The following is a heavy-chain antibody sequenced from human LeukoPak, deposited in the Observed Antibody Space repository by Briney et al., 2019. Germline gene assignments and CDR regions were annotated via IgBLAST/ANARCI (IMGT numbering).Heavy chain of an antibody. CDR2: INQDGSEK. Sequence: GGSLRLSCAASGFTFSSYWMSWVRQAPGKGLEWVANINQDGSEKYYVDSVKGRFTISIDNAKNSLYLQMNSLRAEDTAVYYCARDDLDIVVVPAAMRYYYYYYMDVWGKGTTVTVSS. J-gene: IGHJ6*03. CDR1: GFTFSSYW. CDR3: ARDDLDIVVVPAAMRYYYYYYMDV. V-gene: IGHV3-7*01. D-gene: IGHD2-2*03.